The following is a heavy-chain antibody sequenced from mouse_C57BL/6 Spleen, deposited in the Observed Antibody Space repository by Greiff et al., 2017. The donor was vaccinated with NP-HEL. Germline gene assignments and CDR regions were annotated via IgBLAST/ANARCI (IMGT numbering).Heavy chain of an antibody. D-gene: IGHD2-1*01. V-gene: IGHV1-22*01. CDR1: GYTFTDYN. J-gene: IGHJ4*01. Sequence: EVQLQQSGPELVKPGASVKMSCKASGYTFTDYNMHWVKQSHGKSLEWIGYINPNNGGTSYNQKFKDKATLTVNKSSSTAYMERLSLTSEDSAVYYCARAGMVPYYAMDYWGQGTSVTVSS. CDR2: INPNNGGT. CDR3: ARAGMVPYYAMDY.